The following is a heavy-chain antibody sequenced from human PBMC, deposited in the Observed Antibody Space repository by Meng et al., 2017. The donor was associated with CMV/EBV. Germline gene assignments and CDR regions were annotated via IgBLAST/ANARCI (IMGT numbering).Heavy chain of an antibody. Sequence: GGSLRLSCAASGFTFSSYEMNWVRQAPGKGLEWVSYISSSGSTIYYADSVKGRFTISGDNAKNSLYLQMNSLRAEDTAVYYCAREGLWSSSSYYYGMDVWGQGTTVTVSS. CDR1: GFTFSSYE. CDR3: AREGLWSSSSYYYGMDV. V-gene: IGHV3-48*03. J-gene: IGHJ6*02. CDR2: ISSSGSTI. D-gene: IGHD6-6*01.